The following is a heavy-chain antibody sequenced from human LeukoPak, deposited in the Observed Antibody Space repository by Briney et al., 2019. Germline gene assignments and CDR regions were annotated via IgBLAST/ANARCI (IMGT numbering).Heavy chain of an antibody. CDR3: AREGAAGTRY. D-gene: IGHD6-13*01. Sequence: SETLSLTCAVSGGSISSGGYSWSWIRQPPGKGLEWIGYIYHSGSTYYNPSLKSRVTISVDTSKNQFSLKLSSVTAADTAVYYCAREGAAGTRYWGQGTLVTVSS. CDR1: GGSISSGGYS. CDR2: IYHSGST. J-gene: IGHJ4*02. V-gene: IGHV4-30-2*01.